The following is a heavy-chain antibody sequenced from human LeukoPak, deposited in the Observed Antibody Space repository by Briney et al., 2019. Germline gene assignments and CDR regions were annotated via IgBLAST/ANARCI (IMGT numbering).Heavy chain of an antibody. Sequence: PSETLSLTCTVSGGSISSYHWSWIRQPPGKGLECIGYIHYSGNTNYNPSLKSRVTISVDTSKNQFSLKLSSVTAADTAVYYCARHLDYDTSGDAFDIWGQGTMVTVSS. D-gene: IGHD3-22*01. J-gene: IGHJ3*02. CDR3: ARHLDYDTSGDAFDI. CDR1: GGSISSYH. V-gene: IGHV4-59*08. CDR2: IHYSGNT.